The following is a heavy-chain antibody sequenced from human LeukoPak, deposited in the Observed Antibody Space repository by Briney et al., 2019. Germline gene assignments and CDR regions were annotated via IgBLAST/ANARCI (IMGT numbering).Heavy chain of an antibody. CDR1: GFTFDDYA. V-gene: IGHV3-9*01. J-gene: IGHJ4*02. CDR2: ISWNSGSI. CDR3: AKDTTLTPEVVDY. D-gene: IGHD1-14*01. Sequence: SLRLSCAASGFTFDDYAMHWVRQAPGKGLEWVSGISWNSGSIGYTDSVKGRFTISRDNAKNSLYLQMNSLRAEDTALYYCAKDTTLTPEVVDYWGQGTLVTVSP.